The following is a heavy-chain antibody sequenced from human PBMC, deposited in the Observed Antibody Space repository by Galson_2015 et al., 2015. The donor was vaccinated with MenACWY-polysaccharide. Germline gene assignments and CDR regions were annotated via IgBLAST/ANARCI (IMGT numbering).Heavy chain of an antibody. Sequence: SLRLSCAASGFTFSDHYMDWVRQAPGKGLDWVGRIRNKANSYTTEYAASVKGRFTISRDDSSSLYLQMNSLKTEDTAVYYCARVYVNSGSCISDYCGQGALVPVSS. J-gene: IGHJ4*02. V-gene: IGHV3-72*01. D-gene: IGHD2-15*01. CDR2: IRNKANSYTT. CDR1: GFTFSDHY. CDR3: ARVYVNSGSCISDY.